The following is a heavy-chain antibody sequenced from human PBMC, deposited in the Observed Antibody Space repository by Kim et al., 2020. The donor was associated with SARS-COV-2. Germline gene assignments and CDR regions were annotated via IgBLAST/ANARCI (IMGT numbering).Heavy chain of an antibody. Sequence: GGSLRLSCAASGFTFSSYAMSWVRQAPGKGLEWVSAISGSGGSTYYADSVKGRFTISRDNSKNTLYLQMNSLRAEDTAVYYCAKAQQLGRYYYYGMDVWGQGTTVTVSS. CDR2: ISGSGGST. V-gene: IGHV3-23*01. CDR1: GFTFSSYA. D-gene: IGHD6-13*01. CDR3: AKAQQLGRYYYYGMDV. J-gene: IGHJ6*02.